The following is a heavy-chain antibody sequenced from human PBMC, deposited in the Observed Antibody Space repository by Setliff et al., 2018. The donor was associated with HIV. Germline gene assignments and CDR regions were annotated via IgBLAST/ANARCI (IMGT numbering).Heavy chain of an antibody. J-gene: IGHJ4*02. D-gene: IGHD3-10*01. CDR3: ARGSESLTYFDN. CDR2: IDWDDAK. Sequence: SGPTLVNPTQTLTLTCTFSGFSLSPRGMSVSWIRQPPGKALEWLARIDWDDAKYYSTSLKTRLTISKDASKNQVVLTMTNMDPVDTATYYCARGSESLTYFDNLGPGTLVTVS. CDR1: GFSLSPRGMS. V-gene: IGHV2-70*11.